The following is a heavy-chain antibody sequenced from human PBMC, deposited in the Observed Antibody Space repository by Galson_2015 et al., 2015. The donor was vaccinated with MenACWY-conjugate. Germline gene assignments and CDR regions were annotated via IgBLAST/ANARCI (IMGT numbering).Heavy chain of an antibody. V-gene: IGHV1-18*04. CDR3: ARNVRPYYYDSSGYYGDN. J-gene: IGHJ4*02. Sequence: SVKVSCKASGYTFTSYDVSRVRQAPGQGLEWLGWISVYNGNTNYAQKLQGRVIMTTDTSTSTVYMELRSLRSDDTAVYYCARNVRPYYYDSSGYYGDNWGQGTLVTVSS. D-gene: IGHD3-22*01. CDR1: GYTFTSYD. CDR2: ISVYNGNT.